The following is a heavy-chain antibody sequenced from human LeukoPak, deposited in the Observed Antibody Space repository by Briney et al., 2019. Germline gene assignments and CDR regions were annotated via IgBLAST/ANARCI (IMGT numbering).Heavy chain of an antibody. Sequence: ASVKVSRKXSGYTFTSYYMHWVRQAPRQGLEWMGIINPSGGSTSYAQKFQGRVTMTRDTSTSTVYMELSSLRSEDTAVYYCASPLSGYYYYMDVWGKGTTVTVSS. V-gene: IGHV1-46*01. CDR1: GYTFTSYY. CDR3: ASPLSGYYYYMDV. CDR2: INPSGGST. J-gene: IGHJ6*03. D-gene: IGHD3-10*01.